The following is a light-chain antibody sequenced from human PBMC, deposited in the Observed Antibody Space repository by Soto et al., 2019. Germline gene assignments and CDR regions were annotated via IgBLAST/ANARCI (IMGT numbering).Light chain of an antibody. CDR1: QTMNSKY. Sequence: EIVLTQSPGTLSLSPGERAALSCRASQTMNSKYLAWYQQKPGQAPRLLIHGASSRATGIPDRFSGSGSGTDFTLTISRLQPEDFAVYYCQLYGSFFGTGTKVYVK. CDR2: GAS. V-gene: IGKV3-20*01. J-gene: IGKJ3*01. CDR3: QLYGSF.